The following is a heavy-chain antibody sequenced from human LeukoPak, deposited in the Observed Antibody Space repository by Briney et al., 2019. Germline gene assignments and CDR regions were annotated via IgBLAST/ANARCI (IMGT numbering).Heavy chain of an antibody. D-gene: IGHD3-3*01. CDR2: ISAYNGNT. V-gene: IGHV1-18*01. CDR1: GYSFTSYG. CDR3: ARDRSKRSRQFVGVDTSLFDP. J-gene: IGHJ5*02. Sequence: GESLKISCKGSGYSFTSYGISWVLQAPGQGLEWMVWISAYNGNTNYAQKLQGRVTMTTDTSTSTAYMELRSLRSDDTAVYYCARDRSKRSRQFVGVDTSLFDPWGQGTLVTVSS.